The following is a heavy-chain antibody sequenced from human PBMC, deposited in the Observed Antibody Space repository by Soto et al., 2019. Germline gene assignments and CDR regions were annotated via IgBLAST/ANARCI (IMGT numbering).Heavy chain of an antibody. CDR2: IDPSDSYT. D-gene: IGHD3-9*01. CDR1: GYSFTSYW. V-gene: IGHV5-10-1*01. CDR3: ARVTYYDILTGYFFGAWFDP. J-gene: IGHJ5*02. Sequence: GESLKISCKGSGYSFTSYWISWVRQMPGKGLEWMGRIDPSDSYTNHSPSFQGHVTISADKSISTAYLQWSSLKASDTAMYYCARVTYYDILTGYFFGAWFDPWGQGTLVTVSS.